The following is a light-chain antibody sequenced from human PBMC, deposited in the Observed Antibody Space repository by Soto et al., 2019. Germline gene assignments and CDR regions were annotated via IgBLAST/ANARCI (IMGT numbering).Light chain of an antibody. J-gene: IGKJ1*01. CDR2: AAS. CDR3: QQSYGTPLT. Sequence: DIQLTQSPSSVSASVGDRVTINCRASQGINSWLAWYQQKPGKAPKLLIYAASTLQSGVPSRFSGSGSGTDFTLTITSLQPEDIATYHCQQSYGTPLTFGQGTKVEIK. V-gene: IGKV1-12*01. CDR1: QGINSW.